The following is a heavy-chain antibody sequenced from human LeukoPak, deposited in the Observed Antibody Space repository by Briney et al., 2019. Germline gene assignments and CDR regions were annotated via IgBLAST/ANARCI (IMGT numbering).Heavy chain of an antibody. Sequence: GGSLRLSCAASGFTVSSNYMTCVRQAPGEGLEWVSVLYSGGSTYYADSVKGRFTISRDNSKNTLYLQMNSLRAEDTAVYYCARAPRMVYFDYWGQGTLVTVSS. D-gene: IGHD2-15*01. CDR1: GFTVSSNY. V-gene: IGHV3-53*01. CDR2: LYSGGST. J-gene: IGHJ4*02. CDR3: ARAPRMVYFDY.